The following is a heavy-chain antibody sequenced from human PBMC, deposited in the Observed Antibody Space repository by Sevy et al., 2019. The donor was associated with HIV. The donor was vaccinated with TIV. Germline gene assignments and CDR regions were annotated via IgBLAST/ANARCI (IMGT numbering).Heavy chain of an antibody. Sequence: GGSLRLSCAASGFTFSSYEIHWVRQAPGKGLEWLSSISNTGSTIYYANSVKGRFTISRDNANNSLYLQVNSLRAEDTAVYYCARGDYGTGAYYNLYYFEFWGQGTLVTVSS. CDR1: GFTFSSYE. D-gene: IGHD3-10*01. J-gene: IGHJ4*02. V-gene: IGHV3-48*03. CDR2: ISNTGSTI. CDR3: ARGDYGTGAYYNLYYFEF.